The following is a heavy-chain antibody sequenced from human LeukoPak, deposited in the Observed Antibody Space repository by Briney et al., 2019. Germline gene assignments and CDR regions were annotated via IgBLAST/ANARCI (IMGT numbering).Heavy chain of an antibody. D-gene: IGHD5-12*01. CDR1: GASISNYD. V-gene: IGHV4-59*06. J-gene: IGHJ4*02. CDR3: ARAVSGYDPIDN. Sequence: SETLSLTCTVSGASISNYDWSWIRQHPGKGLEWIGYIYYSGSTYYNPSLKSRVTISVDTSKNQFSLKLSSVTAADTAVYYCARAVSGYDPIDNWGQGTLVTVSS. CDR2: IYYSGST.